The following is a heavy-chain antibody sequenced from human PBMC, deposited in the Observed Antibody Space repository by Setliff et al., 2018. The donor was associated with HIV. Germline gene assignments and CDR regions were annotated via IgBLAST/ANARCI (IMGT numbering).Heavy chain of an antibody. CDR2: INTDSGTP. V-gene: IGHV7-4-1*02. J-gene: IGHJ5*02. CDR3: ARGASIEEYNWFDP. D-gene: IGHD6-6*01. CDR1: ADTFTNCL. Sequence: ASVKVSCKASADTFTNCLINWVRQAPGQGLEWMGWINTDSGTPTYAQAFTGRFVFSLDTSVSTAFLQITSLKAEDTAVYYCARGASIEEYNWFDPWGQGTLVTVSS.